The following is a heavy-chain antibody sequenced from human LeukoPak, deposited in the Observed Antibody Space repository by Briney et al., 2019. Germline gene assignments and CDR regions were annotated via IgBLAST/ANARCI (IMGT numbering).Heavy chain of an antibody. CDR3: ARGVGYCSGGSCYGMGDNFDY. J-gene: IGHJ4*02. Sequence: GASVTVSCKTSGYTFTDYDITWVRQAPGQGLEWMGGIIPIFGTANYAQKFQGRVTITADESTSTAYMELSSLRSEDTAVYYCARGVGYCSGGSCYGMGDNFDYRGQGTLVTVSS. V-gene: IGHV1-69*13. CDR2: IIPIFGTA. D-gene: IGHD2-15*01. CDR1: GYTFTDYD.